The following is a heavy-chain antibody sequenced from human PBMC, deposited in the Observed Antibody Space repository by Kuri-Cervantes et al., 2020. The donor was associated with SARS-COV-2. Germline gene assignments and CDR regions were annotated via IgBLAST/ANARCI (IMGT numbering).Heavy chain of an antibody. V-gene: IGHV2-26*01. Sequence: SGPTLVKPTQTLTLTCTVSGFSLSNARMGVSWIRQPPGKALEWLAHIFSNDEKSYSTSLKSRLTISKDTSKSQVVLTMTNMDPVDTATYYCARMPNYTDWGTLYYFDYWGQGTLVTDSS. D-gene: IGHD7-27*01. J-gene: IGHJ4*02. CDR3: ARMPNYTDWGTLYYFDY. CDR2: IFSNDEK. CDR1: GFSLSNARMG.